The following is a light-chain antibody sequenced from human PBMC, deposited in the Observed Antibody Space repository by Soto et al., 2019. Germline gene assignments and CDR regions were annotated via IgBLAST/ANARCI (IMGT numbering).Light chain of an antibody. Sequence: EVVLTQSPATLSLSPGERATLSCRASQSFRGLLAWYQQKPGQAPRLLIYDAYNRATGIPPRFSGSGSGTDFTLTISSLQPEDFATYYCQQSYSTPGTFGQGTRLEI. CDR2: DAY. CDR1: QSFRGL. V-gene: IGKV3-11*01. J-gene: IGKJ5*01. CDR3: QQSYSTPGT.